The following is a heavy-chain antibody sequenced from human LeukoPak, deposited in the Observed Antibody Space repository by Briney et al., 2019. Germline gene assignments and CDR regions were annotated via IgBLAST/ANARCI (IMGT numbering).Heavy chain of an antibody. V-gene: IGHV3-66*01. CDR3: ARELRGYYFDY. CDR2: IYSGGST. Sequence: GGSLRLSCAASGFTFSSNYMSWVRQAPGKGLEWVSVIYSGGSTYYSDSVKGRFTISRDNSKNKLYLQMNSLRAEDTAVYYCARELRGYYFDYWGQGTLVTVSS. CDR1: GFTFSSNY. J-gene: IGHJ4*02.